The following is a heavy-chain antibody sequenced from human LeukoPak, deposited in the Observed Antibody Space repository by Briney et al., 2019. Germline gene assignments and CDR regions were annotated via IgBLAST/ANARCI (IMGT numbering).Heavy chain of an antibody. V-gene: IGHV1-18*01. Sequence: GASVKVSCKASGYTFNPYGFSWVRQAPGQGLEWMGWINAYNGNTNYAQKLQGRVTMTTETSTSTAYMELRSLRSDDTVVYYCARRQGTTLSFDYWGQGTLVTVSS. CDR2: INAYNGNT. D-gene: IGHD1-1*01. CDR1: GYTFNPYG. CDR3: ARRQGTTLSFDY. J-gene: IGHJ4*02.